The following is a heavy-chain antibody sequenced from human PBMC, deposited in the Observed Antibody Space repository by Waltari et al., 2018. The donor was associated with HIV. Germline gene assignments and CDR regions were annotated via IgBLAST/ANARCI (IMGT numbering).Heavy chain of an antibody. CDR2: SNSDGSST. CDR3: ARHLPANDY. CDR1: GFTFSSYW. D-gene: IGHD2-2*01. Sequence: EVQLVEYGGGLVEPGGSLRLSCVASGFTFSSYWMHWVRQAPGKGLMWVSRSNSDGSSTTYADSVKGRFTISRDNAKNTLYLQMNSLRAEDTAVYYCARHLPANDYWGQGTLVTVSS. J-gene: IGHJ4*02. V-gene: IGHV3-74*01.